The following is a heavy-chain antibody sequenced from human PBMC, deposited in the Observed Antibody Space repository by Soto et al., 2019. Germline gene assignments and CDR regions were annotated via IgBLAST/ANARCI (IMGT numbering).Heavy chain of an antibody. Sequence: QVQLVQSGAEVKKPGSSVTVSCKASGDTFSTYAITWVRQAPGQGLEWLGGIIPIFGTTDYARKFQGRVTITAAESTSTVFIELSSLTSEDTAVYYCARGVGAYYFDYWGQGTLVTVSS. CDR2: IIPIFGTT. CDR1: GDTFSTYA. D-gene: IGHD1-26*01. J-gene: IGHJ4*02. V-gene: IGHV1-69*01. CDR3: ARGVGAYYFDY.